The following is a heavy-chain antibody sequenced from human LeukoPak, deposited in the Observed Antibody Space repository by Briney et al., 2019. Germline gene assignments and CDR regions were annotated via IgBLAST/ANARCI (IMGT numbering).Heavy chain of an antibody. J-gene: IGHJ5*01. CDR1: GGSISSGSYY. CDR2: VYTSGST. V-gene: IGHV4-61*02. CDR3: AREGGYCSSTSCSYNWFDS. D-gene: IGHD2-2*01. Sequence: SETLSLTCTVSGGSISSGSYYWSWIRQPAGKGLEWIVRVYTSGSTNYNPSLKSRVTISVDTSKNQFSLKLRSVTAADTAVYYCAREGGYCSSTSCSYNWFDSWGQGTLVTVSS.